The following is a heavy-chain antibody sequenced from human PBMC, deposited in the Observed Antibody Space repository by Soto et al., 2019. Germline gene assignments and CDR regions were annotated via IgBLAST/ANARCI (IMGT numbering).Heavy chain of an antibody. CDR2: ISGYNGNT. CDR3: ARARNYGDYFDY. J-gene: IGHJ4*02. CDR1: GSTFSSYG. D-gene: IGHD4-17*01. V-gene: IGHV1-18*01. Sequence: ASVKVSCKASGSTFSSYGISWVRQAPGQGLEWMGWISGYNGNTNYEQKLQGRVTMTTDTSTSTAYMELRSLRSDDAAVYYCARARNYGDYFDYCGQGILVTVS.